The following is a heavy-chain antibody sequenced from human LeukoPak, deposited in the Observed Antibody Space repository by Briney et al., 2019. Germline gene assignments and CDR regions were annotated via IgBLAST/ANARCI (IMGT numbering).Heavy chain of an antibody. CDR2: ISWNSGSI. CDR3: AKDLQQWLRYYFYY. Sequence: GGSLRLSWAASGFTFDDYAMHWVRQARGKGLEWVSGISWNSGSIGYADSVKGRFTISRDNAKNSLYLQMNSLRAEDTALYYCAKDLQQWLRYYFYYWGQGTLVTVSS. CDR1: GFTFDDYA. J-gene: IGHJ4*02. V-gene: IGHV3-9*01. D-gene: IGHD6-19*01.